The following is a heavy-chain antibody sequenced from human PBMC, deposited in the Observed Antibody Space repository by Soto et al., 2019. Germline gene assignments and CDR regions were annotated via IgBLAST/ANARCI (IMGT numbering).Heavy chain of an antibody. CDR3: ARDHRFYEIVTGYYREAFDM. V-gene: IGHV3-30*03. CDR1: GYTFSGHG. Sequence: GGSLRLSCAVFGYTFSGHGMDWVRQAPGKGLEWVALISSDGSNSDYADSVKGRFTISRDNSKNTLFLQMDSLTVEDTAMYYCARDHRFYEIVTGYYREAFDMWGQGTMVTVSS. CDR2: ISSDGSNS. D-gene: IGHD3-9*01. J-gene: IGHJ3*02.